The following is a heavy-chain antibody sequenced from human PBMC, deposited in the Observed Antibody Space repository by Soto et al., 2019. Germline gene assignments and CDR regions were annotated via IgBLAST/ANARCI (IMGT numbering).Heavy chain of an antibody. CDR1: GFTFSSYA. J-gene: IGHJ4*02. V-gene: IGHV3-23*01. D-gene: IGHD5-12*01. Sequence: EVQLLESGGGLVQPGGSLRLSCAASGFTFSSYAMTGVRRAPGKGLEWVTAISSSGGSTSYADSVKGRSTISRDNSKKTLYLQMSSLRAEDTATYHCAKVSRRDDTLLANYFDYWGRGILVTVSS. CDR2: ISSSGGST. CDR3: AKVSRRDDTLLANYFDY.